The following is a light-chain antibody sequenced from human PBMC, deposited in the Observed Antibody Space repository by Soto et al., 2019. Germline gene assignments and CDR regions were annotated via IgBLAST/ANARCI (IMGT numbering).Light chain of an antibody. CDR2: SNN. Sequence: QSVLTQPPSASGTPGQRVTISCSGSSSNIGSNTVNWYQQLPGTAPKLLIYSNNQRPSGVPDRFSGAKSGTSASLDISGLQSDDEADYYCAAWDDSLNGVVFGGGTKVTV. J-gene: IGLJ2*01. V-gene: IGLV1-44*01. CDR3: AAWDDSLNGVV. CDR1: SSNIGSNT.